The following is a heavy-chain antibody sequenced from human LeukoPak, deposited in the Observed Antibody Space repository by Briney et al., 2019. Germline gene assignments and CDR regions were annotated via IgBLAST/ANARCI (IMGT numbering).Heavy chain of an antibody. V-gene: IGHV3-23*01. CDR1: AFTFSSYW. D-gene: IGHD3-22*01. J-gene: IGHJ4*02. CDR2: LGGRGVLT. CDR3: ARRDVSGYYALDS. Sequence: GGSLRLSCTASAFTFSSYWMHWVRQAPGKGLEWVSTLGGRGVLTYYADPVRGRFTVSRDNSKNTLYLQMNSLRAEDTAVYYCARRDVSGYYALDSWGQGFLVTVSS.